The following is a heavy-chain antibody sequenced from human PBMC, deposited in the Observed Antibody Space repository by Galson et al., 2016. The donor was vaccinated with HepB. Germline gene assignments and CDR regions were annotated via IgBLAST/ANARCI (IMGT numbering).Heavy chain of an antibody. D-gene: IGHD3-22*01. Sequence: SLRLSCAASGLTFSSSIIHWVRQAPGKGLEWVSAISGIDGSTYYADSAKGRFTISLDNSKNTLHLQMTSLRVEDTSVYFCAREGHTSGYCGVFDVWGQGTMDTVSS. V-gene: IGHV3-23*01. CDR1: GLTFSSSI. CDR2: ISGIDGST. J-gene: IGHJ3*01. CDR3: AREGHTSGYCGVFDV.